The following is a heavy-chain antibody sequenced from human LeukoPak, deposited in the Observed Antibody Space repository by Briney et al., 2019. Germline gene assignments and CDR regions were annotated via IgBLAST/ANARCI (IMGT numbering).Heavy chain of an antibody. Sequence: SETLSLTCSVSGYSISSGYYWGWIRQPPGMGLEWIGNIYHSGSTYYNPSLKSRVTISLDTSKNQFSLKLSSVTAADTAVYYCARKDPGYSGYSDFDYWGQGTLVTVSS. CDR2: IYHSGST. V-gene: IGHV4-38-2*02. CDR3: ARKDPGYSGYSDFDY. CDR1: GYSISSGYY. D-gene: IGHD5-12*01. J-gene: IGHJ4*02.